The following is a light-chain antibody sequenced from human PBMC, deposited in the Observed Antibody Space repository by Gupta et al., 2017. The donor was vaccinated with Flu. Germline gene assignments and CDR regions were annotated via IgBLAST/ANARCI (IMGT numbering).Light chain of an antibody. V-gene: IGLV2-14*01. CDR2: EVN. CDR3: SSYTSSSTWV. CDR1: SSDVGRYNY. J-gene: IGLJ3*02. Sequence: QSALTQPASVSGSPGQSITISCTGTSSDVGRYNYVSWYKHHPGKAPKLMIYEVNNRPSGISSRFSASKSGNTAALTISGLQAEDEADYYCSSYTSSSTWVFGGGTSLTVL.